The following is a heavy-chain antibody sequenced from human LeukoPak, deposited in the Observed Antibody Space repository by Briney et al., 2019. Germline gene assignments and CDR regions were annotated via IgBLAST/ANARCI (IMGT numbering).Heavy chain of an antibody. V-gene: IGHV1-24*01. D-gene: IGHD3-10*01. CDR2: FDPEDGET. J-gene: IGHJ4*02. Sequence: ASVNVSCKVSEYTLTELSMHWVRQAPGKGLEWMGRFDPEDGETIYAQKFQGRVTMTEDTSTDTAYMELSSLRSEDTAVYYCAAGTLGSGLSIISGSPPSFDYWGQGTLVTVSS. CDR1: EYTLTELS. CDR3: AAGTLGSGLSIISGSPPSFDY.